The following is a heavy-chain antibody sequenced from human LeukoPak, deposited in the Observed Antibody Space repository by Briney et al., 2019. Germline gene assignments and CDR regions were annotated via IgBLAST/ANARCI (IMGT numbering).Heavy chain of an antibody. J-gene: IGHJ4*02. D-gene: IGHD2-2*01. CDR3: ARDQYRGSTSRGDY. Sequence: GGSLRLXCAASGFTFSSYSMNWVRQAPGKGLEWVSSISSSSSYIYYADSVKGRFTISRDNAKNSLYLQMNSLRAEDTAVYYCARDQYRGSTSRGDYWGQRTLVTVSS. CDR1: GFTFSSYS. CDR2: ISSSSSYI. V-gene: IGHV3-21*01.